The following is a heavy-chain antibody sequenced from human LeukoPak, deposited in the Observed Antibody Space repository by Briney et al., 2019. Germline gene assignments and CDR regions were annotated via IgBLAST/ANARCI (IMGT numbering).Heavy chain of an antibody. CDR1: GFTFSSYS. Sequence: PGGSLRLSCAASGFTFSSYSMNWVRQAPGKGLEWVSSISSSSSYIYYADSVKGRFTISRDNAENSLYLQMNSLRAEDTAVYYCARDPKYYYDSSGYYSREDYWGQGTLVTVSS. J-gene: IGHJ4*02. CDR3: ARDPKYYYDSSGYYSREDY. V-gene: IGHV3-21*01. D-gene: IGHD3-22*01. CDR2: ISSSSSYI.